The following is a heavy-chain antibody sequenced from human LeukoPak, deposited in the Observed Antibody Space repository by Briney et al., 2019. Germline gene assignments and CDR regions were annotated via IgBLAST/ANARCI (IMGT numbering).Heavy chain of an antibody. CDR1: GGTFISYA. V-gene: IGHV1-69*13. J-gene: IGHJ3*02. CDR3: ARDSPNTLGAFDI. Sequence: GASVKVSCKASGGTFISYASSWVRQAPGQGLEGMGGIIAIFGTANYAQKFQGRVTITADECTSTAYMELSSLRSEDTAVYYCARDSPNTLGAFDIWGKGQSSPSLQ. CDR2: IIAIFGTA. D-gene: IGHD1/OR15-1a*01.